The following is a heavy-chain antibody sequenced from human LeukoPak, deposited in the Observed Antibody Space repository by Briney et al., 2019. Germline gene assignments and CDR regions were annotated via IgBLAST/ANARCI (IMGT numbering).Heavy chain of an antibody. D-gene: IGHD3-16*02. Sequence: ASVKVSCKASGYTFTSYDINWVRQATGQGLEWMGWMNPNSGNTGYAQKFQGRVTMTRNTSISTAYMELSSLRSEDTAVYYCAGAPGTRGVIRTNCSDPWGQGTLVTVSS. CDR1: GYTFTSYD. J-gene: IGHJ5*02. CDR2: MNPNSGNT. V-gene: IGHV1-8*01. CDR3: AGAPGTRGVIRTNCSDP.